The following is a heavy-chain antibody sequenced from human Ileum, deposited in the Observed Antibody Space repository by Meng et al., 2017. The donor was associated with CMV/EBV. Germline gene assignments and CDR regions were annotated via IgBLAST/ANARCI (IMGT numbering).Heavy chain of an antibody. J-gene: IGHJ4*02. Sequence: LRRSCAASGCSLSTSWMYWVRQDPGKGLMWVSRINSDGSNTIYADSVKGRFTISRDNAKNTLYLQMESLRAEDTAVYYCARGYHYFDDWGQGTLVTVSS. CDR1: GCSLSTSW. V-gene: IGHV3-74*01. CDR3: ARGYHYFDD. D-gene: IGHD1-1*01. CDR2: INSDGSNT.